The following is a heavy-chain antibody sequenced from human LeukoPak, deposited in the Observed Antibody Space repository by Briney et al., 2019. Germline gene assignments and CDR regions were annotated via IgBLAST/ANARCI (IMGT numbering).Heavy chain of an antibody. Sequence: ASVKVSCKASGGTFSSYAISWVRQAPGQGLEWMGRIIPILGIANYAQKFQGRVTMTTDTSTGTAYMELRSLRSDDTAVYYCAREGYYDSGGYPDYWGQGTLVTVSS. D-gene: IGHD3-22*01. CDR2: IIPILGIA. J-gene: IGHJ4*02. CDR3: AREGYYDSGGYPDY. CDR1: GGTFSSYA. V-gene: IGHV1-69*04.